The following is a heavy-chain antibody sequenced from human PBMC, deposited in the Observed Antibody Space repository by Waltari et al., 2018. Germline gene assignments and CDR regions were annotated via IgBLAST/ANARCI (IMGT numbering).Heavy chain of an antibody. CDR2: ISGSGGST. V-gene: IGHV3-23*01. CDR3: AKDLPLGYCSSTSCLYGMDV. Sequence: EVQLLESGGGLVQPGGSLRLSCSASGFTFSSYAMRLVGKAPGTGQGWDSAISGSGGSTYYADSVKGRFTISRDNSKNTLYLQMNSLRAEDTAVYYCAKDLPLGYCSSTSCLYGMDVWGQGTTVTVSS. J-gene: IGHJ6*02. CDR1: GFTFSSYA. D-gene: IGHD2-2*01.